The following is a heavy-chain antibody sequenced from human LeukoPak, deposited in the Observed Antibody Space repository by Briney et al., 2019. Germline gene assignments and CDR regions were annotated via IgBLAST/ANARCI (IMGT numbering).Heavy chain of an antibody. Sequence: AGGSLRLSCAASGFSFSNNGMTWVRQAPGKGLEWVAFIRYDGSNKYYADSVKGRFTISRDNSKNTLYLQMNSLRAEDTAVYYCAKVWANYYDSSGYSYYFDYWGQGTLVTVSS. CDR3: AKVWANYYDSSGYSYYFDY. V-gene: IGHV3-30*02. CDR1: GFSFSNNG. CDR2: IRYDGSNK. J-gene: IGHJ4*02. D-gene: IGHD3-22*01.